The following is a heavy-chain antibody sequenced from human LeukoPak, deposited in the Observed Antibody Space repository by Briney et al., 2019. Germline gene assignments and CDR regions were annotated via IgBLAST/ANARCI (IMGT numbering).Heavy chain of an antibody. D-gene: IGHD4-11*01. CDR1: GFTFDDYG. V-gene: IGHV3-20*04. J-gene: IGHJ5*01. CDR2: INWNGGST. CDR3: AREPPFDQSNALADS. Sequence: GGSLRLSCAASGFTFDDYGMSWVRQAPGKGLEWVSGINWNGGSTGYADSVKGRFTISRDNAKNSLHLQMNYLRVEDTAVYYCAREPPFDQSNALADSWGQGTRVTVSS.